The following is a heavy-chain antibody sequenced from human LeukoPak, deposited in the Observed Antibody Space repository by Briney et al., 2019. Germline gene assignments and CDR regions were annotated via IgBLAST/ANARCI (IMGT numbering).Heavy chain of an antibody. Sequence: GGSLRLSCAASGFTFSSYAMNWVRQAPGKGLVWVSGDGSSTRYADSVKGRFTTSRDNAKNTLYLQMNSLRAEDTAVYYCARGRYYGMDVWGQGTTVTVSS. CDR2: DGSST. J-gene: IGHJ6*02. CDR3: ARGRYYGMDV. CDR1: GFTFSSYA. V-gene: IGHV3-74*01.